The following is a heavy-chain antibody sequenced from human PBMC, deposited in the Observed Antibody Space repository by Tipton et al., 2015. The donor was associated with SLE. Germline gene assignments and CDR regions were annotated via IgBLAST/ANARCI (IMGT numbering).Heavy chain of an antibody. CDR1: SNNY. J-gene: IGHJ4*02. CDR2: IYYTGNT. D-gene: IGHD3-22*01. CDR3: ARDEYRYDGTGYHLLGHFDY. V-gene: IGHV4-39*07. Sequence: SNNYWGWIRQPPGKGLEWIGNIYYTGNTFYSPSLKSRVTISVDTSKNQFSLKLSSVTAADTAVYYCARDEYRYDGTGYHLLGHFDYWGQGTLVTVSS.